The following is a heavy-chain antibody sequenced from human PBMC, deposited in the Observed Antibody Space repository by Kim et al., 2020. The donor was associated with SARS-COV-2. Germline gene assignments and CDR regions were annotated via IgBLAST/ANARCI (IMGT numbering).Heavy chain of an antibody. CDR1: GGSFSGYY. D-gene: IGHD3-3*01. CDR3: ARGSLHYDSSPFDY. CDR2: INHSGST. J-gene: IGHJ4*02. V-gene: IGHV4-34*01. Sequence: SETLSLTCAVYGGSFSGYYWSWIRQPPGKGLEWIGEINHSGSTNYNPSLKSRVTISVDTSKNQFSLKLSSVTAADTAVYYCARGSLHYDSSPFDYWGQGTLVTVSS.